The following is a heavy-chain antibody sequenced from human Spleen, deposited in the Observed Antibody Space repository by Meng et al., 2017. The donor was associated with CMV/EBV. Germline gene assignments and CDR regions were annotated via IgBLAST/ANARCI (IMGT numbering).Heavy chain of an antibody. CDR1: GGLITSTNYH. J-gene: IGHJ5*02. V-gene: IGHV4-39*06. Sequence: SETLSLTCTVSGGLITSTNYHWGWIRQPPGKGLEWLGIIYYSGTTYYNPSLKSRVTISVDTSNNQFPLRRTSVTAADTAVYFCARVAYYYDATGQWGDWFDPWGQGILVTVSS. D-gene: IGHD3-16*01. CDR3: ARVAYYYDATGQWGDWFDP. CDR2: IYYSGTT.